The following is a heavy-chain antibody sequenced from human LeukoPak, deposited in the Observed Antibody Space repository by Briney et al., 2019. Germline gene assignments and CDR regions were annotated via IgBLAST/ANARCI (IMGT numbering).Heavy chain of an antibody. J-gene: IGHJ6*03. CDR1: GFTFSSYS. V-gene: IGHV3-48*01. D-gene: IGHD6-13*01. CDR3: ARAGSSSWYPPYYYYMDV. Sequence: GGSLRLSCAASGFTFSSYSMNWVRQAPGKGLEWVSYISSSSSTIYYADSVKGRFTISRDNAKNSLYLQMNSLRAEDTAVYYCARAGSSSWYPPYYYYMDVWGKGTTVTISS. CDR2: ISSSSSTI.